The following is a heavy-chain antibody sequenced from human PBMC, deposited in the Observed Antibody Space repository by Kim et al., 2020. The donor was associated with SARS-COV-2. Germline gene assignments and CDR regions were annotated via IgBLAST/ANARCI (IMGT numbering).Heavy chain of an antibody. CDR2: ISYDGSNK. J-gene: IGHJ4*02. Sequence: GGSLRLSCAASGFTFSSYGMHWVRQAPGKGLEWVAVISYDGSNKYYADSVKGRFTISRDNSKNTLYLQMNSLRAEDTAVYYCARDEPAAGFDYWGQGTLVTVSS. D-gene: IGHD6-13*01. V-gene: IGHV3-33*05. CDR3: ARDEPAAGFDY. CDR1: GFTFSSYG.